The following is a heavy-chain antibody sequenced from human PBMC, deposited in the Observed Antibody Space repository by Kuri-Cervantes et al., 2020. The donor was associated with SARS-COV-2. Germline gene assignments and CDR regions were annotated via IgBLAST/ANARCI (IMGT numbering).Heavy chain of an antibody. CDR1: GCSISSISYY. J-gene: IGHJ3*01. V-gene: IGHV4-39*01. CDR3: ARLGYCSSTSCYGDAFDL. Sequence: SGTLSLTCTVSGCSISSISYYWGWMRQPPGKGLEGIGSIYDSGSTYYNPSLKSRATISVDTSKNQFSLKLSSVTAADTAVYYCARLGYCSSTSCYGDAFDLWGQGTMVTVSS. D-gene: IGHD2-2*01. CDR2: IYDSGST.